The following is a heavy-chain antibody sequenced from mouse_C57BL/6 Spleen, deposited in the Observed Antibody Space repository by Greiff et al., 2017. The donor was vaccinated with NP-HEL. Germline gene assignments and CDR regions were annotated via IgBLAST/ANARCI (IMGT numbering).Heavy chain of an antibody. V-gene: IGHV1-62-2*01. J-gene: IGHJ3*01. Sequence: QVQLKESGAELVKPGASVTLSCKASGYPFTEYPLHWVKQRSGQGLEWIRWFYPGRGSIKYNEKFTHKATLTANKSAGTVYMELSRLTSEDSAVYFGARHGSYYSNLFAYWGQGTLVTVSA. CDR3: ARHGSYYSNLFAY. CDR2: FYPGRGSI. CDR1: GYPFTEYP. D-gene: IGHD2-5*01.